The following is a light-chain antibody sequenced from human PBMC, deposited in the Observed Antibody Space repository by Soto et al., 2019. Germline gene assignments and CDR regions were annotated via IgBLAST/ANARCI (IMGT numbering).Light chain of an antibody. CDR2: EAS. Sequence: DIQMTQSPSTLSASVGDRVTITCRASQSISSWLAWYQQKPGKAPKLLIYEASSSQIGVPLRFSGSGFGTEFTLTISSLQPDDFATYYCQHYKESSTFGQGTRLEIK. V-gene: IGKV1-5*03. CDR3: QHYKESST. J-gene: IGKJ1*01. CDR1: QSISSW.